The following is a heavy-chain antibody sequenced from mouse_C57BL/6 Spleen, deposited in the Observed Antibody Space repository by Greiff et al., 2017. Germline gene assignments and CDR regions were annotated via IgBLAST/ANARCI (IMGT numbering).Heavy chain of an antibody. D-gene: IGHD2-4*01. J-gene: IGHJ2*01. CDR1: GYTFTSSD. CDR2: ISPRDGST. CDR3: AREGYDYGSSFDY. V-gene: IGHV1-85*01. Sequence: QVQLKQSGPELVKPGASVKLSCKASGYTFTSSDINWVKQGPGQGLEWIGWISPRDGSTKYNEKFKGKATLTVDTSSSTAYMELHSLTSEDSSVYFCAREGYDYGSSFDYWGQGTTLTVSS.